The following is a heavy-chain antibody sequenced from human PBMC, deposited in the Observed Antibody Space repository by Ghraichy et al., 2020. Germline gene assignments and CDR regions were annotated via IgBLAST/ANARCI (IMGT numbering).Heavy chain of an antibody. Sequence: SETLSLTCAVYGGSFSGYYWSWIRQPPGKGLEWIGEINHSGSTNYNPSLKSRVTISVDTSKNQFSLKLSSVTAADTAVYYCARDSTGYSSGWMIFRGYYMDVWGKGTTVTVSS. V-gene: IGHV4-34*01. CDR3: ARDSTGYSSGWMIFRGYYMDV. CDR1: GGSFSGYY. J-gene: IGHJ6*03. D-gene: IGHD6-19*01. CDR2: INHSGST.